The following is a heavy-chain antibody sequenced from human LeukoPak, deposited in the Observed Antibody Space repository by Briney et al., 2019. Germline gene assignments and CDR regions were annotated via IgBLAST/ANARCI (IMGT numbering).Heavy chain of an antibody. CDR3: ARGRNYGSGSFPFDY. CDR2: IYHSGST. D-gene: IGHD3-10*01. Sequence: SETLSLTCTVSGGSISSYYWSWIRQPPGKGLEWVGYIYHSGSTNYNPSLKSRVTISVDTSKNQFSLKLSSVTAADTAVYYCARGRNYGSGSFPFDYWGQGTLVTVSS. V-gene: IGHV4-59*12. J-gene: IGHJ4*02. CDR1: GGSISSYY.